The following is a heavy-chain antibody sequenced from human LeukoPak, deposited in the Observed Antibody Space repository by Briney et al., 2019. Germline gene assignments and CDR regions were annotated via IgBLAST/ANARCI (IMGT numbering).Heavy chain of an antibody. J-gene: IGHJ4*02. CDR2: IIPIFGTA. V-gene: IGHV1-69*05. CDR3: ASDDGTPGFDYFDY. D-gene: IGHD1-26*01. CDR1: GGTFSSYA. Sequence: AVKVSCKASGGTFSSYAFSWVRQAPGQGREWMGRIIPIFGTANYAQKFQGRVTITTDESTSTAYMELSSRRSEDTAVYYCASDDGTPGFDYFDYWGQGTLVSVSS.